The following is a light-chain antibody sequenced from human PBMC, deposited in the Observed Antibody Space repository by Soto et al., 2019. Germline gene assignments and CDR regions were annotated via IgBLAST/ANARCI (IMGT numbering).Light chain of an antibody. CDR3: QQYGSSPFT. Sequence: EFVLTQSPGTLSLSPGERATLSCRASQSVSSSYLAWYQQKPGQAPRLLIYGASSRATGIPDRFSGSGSGTDFTLTISRLEPEDFAVYYCQQYGSSPFTFGPGTKSGYQT. CDR2: GAS. J-gene: IGKJ3*01. V-gene: IGKV3-20*01. CDR1: QSVSSSY.